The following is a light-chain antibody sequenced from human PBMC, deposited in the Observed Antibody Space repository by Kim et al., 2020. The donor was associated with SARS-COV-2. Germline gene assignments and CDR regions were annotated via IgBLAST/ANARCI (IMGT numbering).Light chain of an antibody. J-gene: IGKJ1*01. CDR3: QQYGRAPET. V-gene: IGKV3-20*01. CDR1: QSVSSSY. Sequence: EIVLTQSPGTLSLSPGERATLSCRASQSVSSSYLAWYQQKPGQAPRLLIYGASSRATGIPDRFSGSGSGTDFTLTISRLEPEDFAVYYSQQYGRAPETFVQRAKMGIK. CDR2: GAS.